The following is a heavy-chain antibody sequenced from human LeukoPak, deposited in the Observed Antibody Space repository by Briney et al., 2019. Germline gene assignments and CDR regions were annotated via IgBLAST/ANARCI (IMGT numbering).Heavy chain of an antibody. D-gene: IGHD1-26*01. Sequence: SETLSLTCTVSGGSISSSTYYWGWIRQPPGRGLEWIGNIYNSGNTYYSPSLKSRVTISVDPSKNQFSLKLTSVTAADTAVYYCARRGASSNWFDPWGQGTLVTVSS. J-gene: IGHJ5*02. CDR1: GGSISSSTYY. V-gene: IGHV4-39*01. CDR2: IYNSGNT. CDR3: ARRGASSNWFDP.